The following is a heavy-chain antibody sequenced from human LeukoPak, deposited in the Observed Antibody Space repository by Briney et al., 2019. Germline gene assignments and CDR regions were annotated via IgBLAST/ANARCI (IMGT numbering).Heavy chain of an antibody. CDR2: IYYSGST. V-gene: IGHV4-59*12. CDR3: ARGYCSGGSCYSYYYYSYMDV. J-gene: IGHJ6*03. D-gene: IGHD2-15*01. Sequence: PSETLSLTCTVSGGSISSYYWSWIRQPPGKGLEWIGYIYYSGSTNYNPSLKSRVTISVDTSKNQFSLKLSSVTAADTAVYYCARGYCSGGSCYSYYYYSYMDVWGKGTTVTVS. CDR1: GGSISSYY.